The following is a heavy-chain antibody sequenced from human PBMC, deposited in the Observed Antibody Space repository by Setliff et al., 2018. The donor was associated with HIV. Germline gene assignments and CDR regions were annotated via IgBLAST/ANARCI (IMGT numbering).Heavy chain of an antibody. Sequence: SETLSLTCTVSGGSISSGTYYWSWIRQPAGKGLEWIGHIYSTGNTNYNSSLKSRVTMSIETSKNQFSLKLTSVTAADTAVYYCARDDDKLFDIWGRGTMITVSS. CDR1: GGSISSGTYY. J-gene: IGHJ3*02. CDR3: ARDDDKLFDI. CDR2: IYSTGNT. V-gene: IGHV4-61*09. D-gene: IGHD3-22*01.